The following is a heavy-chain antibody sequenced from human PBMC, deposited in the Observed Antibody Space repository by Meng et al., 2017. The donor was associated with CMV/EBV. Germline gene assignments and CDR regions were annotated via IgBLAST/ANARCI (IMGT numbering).Heavy chain of an antibody. CDR2: IHHSGST. CDR3: ARRNGVPRVFWSYYGMDV. D-gene: IGHD3-3*01. V-gene: IGHV4-34*01. Sequence: SETLSLTCAVYGGSFSGYYWSWIRQPPGKGLESIGEIHHSGSTNYNPSLKSRVNISVDTSKNQFSLKLSSVTAADTAVYYCARRNGVPRVFWSYYGMDVWGQGTTVTVSS. J-gene: IGHJ6*02. CDR1: GGSFSGYY.